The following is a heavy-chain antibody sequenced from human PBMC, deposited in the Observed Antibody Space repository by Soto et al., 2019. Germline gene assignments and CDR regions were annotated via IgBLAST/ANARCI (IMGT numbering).Heavy chain of an antibody. J-gene: IGHJ3*02. CDR1: GDSISSGGYY. D-gene: IGHD3-22*01. V-gene: IGHV4-31*03. CDR3: ARERRNYDSSCYSHDAFDI. Sequence: QVQLQESGPGLVKPSQTLSLTCTVSGDSISSGGYYWSWIRQHPGKGLEWIGYIYYSGSNYYNPSLKSRFTISVETSKIQFSLKLSSATAADTAVYYCARERRNYDSSCYSHDAFDIWGQGTMVTVSS. CDR2: IYYSGSN.